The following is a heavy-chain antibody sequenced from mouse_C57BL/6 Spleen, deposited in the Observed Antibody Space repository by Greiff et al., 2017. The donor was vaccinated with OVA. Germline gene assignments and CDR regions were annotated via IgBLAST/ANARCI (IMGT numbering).Heavy chain of an antibody. Sequence: VQLQQSGAELVRPGTSVKVSCKASGYAFTNYLIEWVKQRPGQGLAWIGVINPGSGGTNYNEKFKGKATLTADKSSSTAYMQLSSLTSEDSAVYFCAREGANWIDYWGQGTTLTVSS. J-gene: IGHJ2*01. V-gene: IGHV1-54*01. CDR3: AREGANWIDY. CDR1: GYAFTNYL. CDR2: INPGSGGT. D-gene: IGHD4-1*01.